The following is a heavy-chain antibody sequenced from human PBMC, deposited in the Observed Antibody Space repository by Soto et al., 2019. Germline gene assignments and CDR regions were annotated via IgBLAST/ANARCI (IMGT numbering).Heavy chain of an antibody. CDR2: INAGNGNT. CDR3: ASDYGSNWRL. Sequence: QAHLVQSGTEVKMPGDSVQVSCKASGFVSTNHNFHLVRQAPGQSLEWMGRINAGNGNTQYSQNFQGRATFTSDPSASTAFMELTNLRFEDRAMYYCASDYGSNWRLWGQGTLVSVSS. CDR1: GFVSTNHN. J-gene: IGHJ4*02. V-gene: IGHV1-3*01. D-gene: IGHD6-19*01.